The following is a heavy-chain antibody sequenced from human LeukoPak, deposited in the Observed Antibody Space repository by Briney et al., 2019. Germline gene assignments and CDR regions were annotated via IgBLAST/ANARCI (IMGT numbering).Heavy chain of an antibody. J-gene: IGHJ4*02. CDR2: INHSGST. CDR1: GGSFSVYY. D-gene: IGHD3-22*01. V-gene: IGHV4-34*01. CDR3: ARGRSRGRVVITTWTY. Sequence: SETLSLTCAVCGGSFSVYYWSRIRQPPGKGLEWSGEINHSGSTNYNPSLKSRVTISVDTSKNQFSLKLSSVTAADTAVYYCARGRSRGRVVITTWTYWGEGTLVSVCS.